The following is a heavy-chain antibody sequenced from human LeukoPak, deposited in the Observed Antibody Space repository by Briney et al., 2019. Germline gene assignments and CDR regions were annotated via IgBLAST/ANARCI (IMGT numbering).Heavy chain of an antibody. V-gene: IGHV4-59*08. Sequence: SETLSLTCTVSGGSISSYYWSWIRQPPGKGLEWIGYIYYCGSTNYNPSLKSRVSISVDTSKNQSSLKLSSVTAADTAVYYCARNRNTYYDLDWGQGTLVTVSS. CDR2: IYYCGST. CDR3: ARNRNTYYDLD. D-gene: IGHD3-3*01. CDR1: GGSISSYY. J-gene: IGHJ4*02.